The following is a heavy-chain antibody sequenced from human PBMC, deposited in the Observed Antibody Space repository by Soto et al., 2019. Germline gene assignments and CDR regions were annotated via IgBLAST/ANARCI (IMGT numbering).Heavy chain of an antibody. CDR2: IYTSGST. CDR3: AREGEGYDFWSGYYTCYFDY. V-gene: IGHV4-4*07. D-gene: IGHD3-3*01. Sequence: PSETLSLTCTVSGGSISSYYWSWIRQPAGKGLEWIGRIYTSGSTNYNPSLKSRVTMSVDTSKNQFSLKLSSVTAADTAVYYCAREGEGYDFWSGYYTCYFDYWGQGTLVTVS. J-gene: IGHJ4*02. CDR1: GGSISSYY.